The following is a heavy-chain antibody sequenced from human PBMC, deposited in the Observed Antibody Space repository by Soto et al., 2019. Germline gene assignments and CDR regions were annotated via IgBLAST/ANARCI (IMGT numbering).Heavy chain of an antibody. D-gene: IGHD3-22*01. Sequence: SNAWMNWVRQAPGKGLEWVGRIKSKTDGGTTDYAAPVKGRFTISRDDSKNTLYLQMNSLKTEDTAVYYCTTDVSYYYDSSGYYLPDAFDIWGQGTMVTVSS. CDR1: SNAW. V-gene: IGHV3-15*07. J-gene: IGHJ3*02. CDR3: TTDVSYYYDSSGYYLPDAFDI. CDR2: IKSKTDGGTT.